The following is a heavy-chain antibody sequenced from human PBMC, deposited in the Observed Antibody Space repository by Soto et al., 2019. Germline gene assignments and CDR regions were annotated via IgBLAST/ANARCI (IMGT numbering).Heavy chain of an antibody. CDR1: GFTFSSYE. V-gene: IGHV3-48*03. Sequence: GGSLRLSCAASGFTFSSYEMHWVREAPGKGLEWVSYISGSSDTRYIADSVEGRFTISRDNAKNSLYLQMNSLRAEDTAVYYCARATGYTNYGLDYWGDGALVTVSS. CDR2: ISGSSDTR. J-gene: IGHJ4*01. CDR3: ARATGYTNYGLDY. D-gene: IGHD2-8*01.